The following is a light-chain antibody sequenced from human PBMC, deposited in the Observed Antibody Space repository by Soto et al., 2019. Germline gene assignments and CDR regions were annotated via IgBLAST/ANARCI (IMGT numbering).Light chain of an antibody. Sequence: EIVLTQSPPTLSLSPGERATLSCRASQSVSSYLAWYQQKPGQAPRLLIYDASNRATGIPARFSGSGSGTDFTLTISSLEPEDFAVYYCQQRSNWLWTFGQGTKVDI. CDR3: QQRSNWLWT. J-gene: IGKJ1*01. CDR2: DAS. V-gene: IGKV3-11*01. CDR1: QSVSSY.